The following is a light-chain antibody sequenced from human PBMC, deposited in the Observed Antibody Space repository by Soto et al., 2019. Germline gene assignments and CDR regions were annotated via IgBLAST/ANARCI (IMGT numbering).Light chain of an antibody. CDR1: QSVSNTY. CDR2: GAS. Sequence: EIVLTQSPGTLSLSPGERATLSCRASQSVSNTYLAWYQHKPGQAPRLLIYGASDRATGIPDRFSGSGSVTDFTLTISSLEPEDVALYYCQQYGTSPVPFGQGTKLEIK. CDR3: QQYGTSPVP. J-gene: IGKJ2*01. V-gene: IGKV3-20*01.